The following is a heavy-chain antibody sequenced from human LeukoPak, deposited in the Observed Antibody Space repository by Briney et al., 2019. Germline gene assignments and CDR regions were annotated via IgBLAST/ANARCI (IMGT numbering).Heavy chain of an antibody. V-gene: IGHV3-23*01. CDR2: IYPNGGST. CDR3: TKDVVPDSGWDLDY. Sequence: GEALRVSCVASVFTFSTYSMSWVRPGPGRGLEWVSSIYPNGGSTFYADSVKGRFTISRDNSKNTLYLQMSSLRTEDTAIYYCTKDVVPDSGWDLDYWGQGTLVTVSS. CDR1: VFTFSTYS. D-gene: IGHD6-19*01. J-gene: IGHJ4*02.